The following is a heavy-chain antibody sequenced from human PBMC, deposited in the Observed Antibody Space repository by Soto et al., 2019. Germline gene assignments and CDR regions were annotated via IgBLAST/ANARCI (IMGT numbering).Heavy chain of an antibody. V-gene: IGHV4-30-4*01. CDR2: IYYSGST. CDR3: AREDKLRYYDFWSGYYSGGMDV. J-gene: IGHJ6*02. D-gene: IGHD3-3*01. CDR1: GGSISSGDYY. Sequence: PSETLSLPCTVSGGSISSGDYYWSWIRQPQGKSLEWIGYIYYSGSTYYNPSLTSRVTISVDTSKNQFSLKLSSVTAADMAVYYCAREDKLRYYDFWSGYYSGGMDVWGQGTTVTVSS.